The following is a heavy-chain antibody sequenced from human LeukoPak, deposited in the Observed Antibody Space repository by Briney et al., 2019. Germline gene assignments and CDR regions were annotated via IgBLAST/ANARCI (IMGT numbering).Heavy chain of an antibody. D-gene: IGHD4-17*01. CDR1: GGSISSYY. CDR3: AGLTTVTTGNYFDY. V-gene: IGHV4-59*01. Sequence: SETLSLTCTVSGGSISSYYWSWLRQPPGKGLEWIGYIYYSGSTNYNPSLKSRVTISVDTSKNQFSLKLSSVTAADTAVYYCAGLTTVTTGNYFDYWGQGTLVTVSS. CDR2: IYYSGST. J-gene: IGHJ4*02.